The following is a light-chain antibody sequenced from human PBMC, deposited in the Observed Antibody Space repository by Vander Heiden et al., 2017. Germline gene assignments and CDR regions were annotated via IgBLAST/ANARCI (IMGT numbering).Light chain of an antibody. J-gene: IGKJ4*01. CDR1: QSVLYSSNNKNR. V-gene: IGKV4-1*01. CDR2: WAS. CDR3: QQHYSLPLT. Sequence: DIVMTQSPESLAVSLGERATINCKSSQSVLYSSNNKNRLAWYQQKPGQSPKLLIDWASTRESGVPDRFSGSGSGTDFTLTISSLQAEDVAVYYCQQHYSLPLTFGGGTKVEIK.